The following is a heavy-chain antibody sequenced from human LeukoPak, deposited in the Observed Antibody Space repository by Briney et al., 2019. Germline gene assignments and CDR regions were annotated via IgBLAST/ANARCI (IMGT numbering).Heavy chain of an antibody. CDR2: ISGSVGWT. Sequence: PGGSLRLSCAASGFTFSSYAMSWVRQAPGKGLEWVSTISGSVGWTYYADSVKGRFTISRDNSKNTLYLQMNSLRAEDTAVYYCARSDGGSGSYYRKYFDFWGQGSLVTVSS. CDR1: GFTFSSYA. J-gene: IGHJ4*02. V-gene: IGHV3-23*01. D-gene: IGHD3-10*01. CDR3: ARSDGGSGSYYRKYFDF.